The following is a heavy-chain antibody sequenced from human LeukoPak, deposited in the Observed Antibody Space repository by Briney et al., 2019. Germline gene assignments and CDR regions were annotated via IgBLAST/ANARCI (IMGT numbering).Heavy chain of an antibody. CDR1: AFTFSSYA. CDR3: AKDLSVVITTGNDH. CDR2: IGATGGNT. D-gene: IGHD3-22*01. V-gene: IGHV3-23*01. Sequence: GGSLRLSCAASAFTFSSYATSWVRQAPGKGLEWVSVIGATGGNTFYADSVKGRFTISRDNSKNTLYLQMNSLRAEDTAKYYCAKDLSVVITTGNDHWGQGTLVTVSS. J-gene: IGHJ4*02.